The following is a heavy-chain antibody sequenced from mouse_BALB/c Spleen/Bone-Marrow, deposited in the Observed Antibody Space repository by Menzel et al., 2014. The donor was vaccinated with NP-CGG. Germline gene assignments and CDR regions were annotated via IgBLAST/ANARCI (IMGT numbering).Heavy chain of an antibody. D-gene: IGHD2-4*01. J-gene: IGHJ4*01. CDR2: IWGDGST. CDR1: GFSLTGYG. V-gene: IGHV2-6-7*01. CDR3: ARDSLLITRALDY. Sequence: QVQLKESGPGLVAPSQSLSITCTVSGFSLTGYGVSWVRQPPGKGLEWLGMIWGDGSTDYNSALKFRLSISKDNSKSQVFLKMNSLQTDDTARYYCARDSLLITRALDYWGQGTSVTVSS.